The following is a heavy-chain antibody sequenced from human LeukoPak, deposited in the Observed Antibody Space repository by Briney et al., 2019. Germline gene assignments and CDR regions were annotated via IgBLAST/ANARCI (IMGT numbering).Heavy chain of an antibody. Sequence: AETLSLTCAVYGGSFSGYYWSWIRQPPGKGLEWIGEINHSGSTNYNPTRRSRDTISVDTSKNQFSLKLSSVTAADTAVYYCARITVRRLNYFDYWGQGTL. CDR2: INHSGST. D-gene: IGHD3-3*01. CDR1: GGSFSGYY. CDR3: ARITVRRLNYFDY. V-gene: IGHV4-34*01. J-gene: IGHJ4*02.